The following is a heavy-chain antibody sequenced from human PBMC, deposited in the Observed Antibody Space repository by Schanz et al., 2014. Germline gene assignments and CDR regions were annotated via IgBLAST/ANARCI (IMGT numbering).Heavy chain of an antibody. CDR1: RIIFGTYS. D-gene: IGHD6-19*01. J-gene: IGHJ4*02. CDR2: INSRSNFI. Sequence: EVQLVESGGGLVKPGGSLRLSCTASRIIFGTYSMNWIRQTPKGLEWVSSINSRSNFIYYADSVKGRFSISRDLSSNTLYLQMNSLRADDSAIYYCAKDHPSSGWPAFDVWGQGPQVTVSS. CDR3: AKDHPSSGWPAFDV. V-gene: IGHV3-21*04.